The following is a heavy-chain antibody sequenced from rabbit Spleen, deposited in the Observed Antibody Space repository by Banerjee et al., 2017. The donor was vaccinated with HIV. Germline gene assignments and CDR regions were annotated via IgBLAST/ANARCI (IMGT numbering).Heavy chain of an antibody. D-gene: IGHD4-1*01. CDR2: IDPVFGIT. CDR3: ARDMGVAAGYYFNL. J-gene: IGHJ4*01. V-gene: IGHV1S7*01. Sequence: QLEESGGGLVKPEGSLTLTCKASGVSFSDRDVMCWVRQAPGKGLEWIGYIDPVFGITVYASWVNGRFTISSHNAQNTLYLQLNSLTAADTATYFCARDMGVAAGYYFNLWGPGTLVTVS. CDR1: GVSFSDRDV.